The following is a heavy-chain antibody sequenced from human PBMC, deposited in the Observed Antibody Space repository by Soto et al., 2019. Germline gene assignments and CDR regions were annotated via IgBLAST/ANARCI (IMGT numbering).Heavy chain of an antibody. CDR3: ARGERRSSGWYGTDWFDP. D-gene: IGHD6-19*01. CDR1: GFTFSSYD. J-gene: IGHJ5*02. V-gene: IGHV3-13*01. Sequence: GGSLRLSCAASGFTFSSYDMHWVRQATGKGLEWVSAIGTAGDTYYPGSVKGRFTISRENAKNSLYLQMNSLRAGDTAVYYCARGERRSSGWYGTDWFDPWGQGTLVTVSS. CDR2: IGTAGDT.